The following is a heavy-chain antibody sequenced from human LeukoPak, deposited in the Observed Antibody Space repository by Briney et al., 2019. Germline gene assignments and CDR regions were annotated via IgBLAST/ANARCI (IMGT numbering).Heavy chain of an antibody. J-gene: IGHJ4*02. CDR3: ARRQGCSSSSCPPDS. CDR2: IYPGDSDT. D-gene: IGHD2-15*01. CDR1: GYSFTTYW. Sequence: GESLKISCRGSGYSFTTYWIGWVRQMPGKGLEWMGIIYPGDSDTRYSPSFQGQVTMSADKSINTAYLQWSSLKASDTAMYYCARRQGCSSSSCPPDSWGQGTLVTVSS. V-gene: IGHV5-51*01.